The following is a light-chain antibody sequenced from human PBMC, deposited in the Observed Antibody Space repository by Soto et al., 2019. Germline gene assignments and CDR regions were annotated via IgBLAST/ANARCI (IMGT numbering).Light chain of an antibody. CDR3: QHYDNLLLT. Sequence: DIQMTQSRSSLSASVGDRVTITCQASQDINTYLNWYQQKPGKAPKLLIYDASKLETGVPSRFSGGGSGTDFTLTLTSLQPEDIATYFCQHYDNLLLTFGGGTKVEL. J-gene: IGKJ4*01. CDR2: DAS. V-gene: IGKV1-33*01. CDR1: QDINTY.